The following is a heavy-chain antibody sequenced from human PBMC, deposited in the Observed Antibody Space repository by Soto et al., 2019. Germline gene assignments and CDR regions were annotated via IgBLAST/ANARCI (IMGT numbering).Heavy chain of an antibody. V-gene: IGHV4-59*01. CDR3: AREEWRFFDY. D-gene: IGHD3-3*01. CDR2: IYYSGST. J-gene: IGHJ4*02. Sequence: LSLTCTVSGGSISSYYWSWIRQPPGKGLEWIGYIYYSGSTNYNPSLKSRVTISVDTSKNQFSLKLSSVTAADTAVYYCAREEWRFFDYWGPGTLVTVSS. CDR1: GGSISSYY.